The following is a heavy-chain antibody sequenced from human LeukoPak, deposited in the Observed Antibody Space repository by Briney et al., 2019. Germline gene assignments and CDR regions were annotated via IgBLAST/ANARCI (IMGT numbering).Heavy chain of an antibody. V-gene: IGHV3-23*01. Sequence: GGALRLSCAPSGFTLSSYAIGGVRQAPGAGREWFSAISVNSGSDKYYEDDVKGRFTISRDNFKTNLYLQMNSLRAADTAVYYCAKGSSSGRPYFFDYWGQGSLVAVSS. CDR2: ISVNSGSDK. CDR1: GFTLSSYA. CDR3: AKGSSSGRPYFFDY. J-gene: IGHJ4*02. D-gene: IGHD3-10*01.